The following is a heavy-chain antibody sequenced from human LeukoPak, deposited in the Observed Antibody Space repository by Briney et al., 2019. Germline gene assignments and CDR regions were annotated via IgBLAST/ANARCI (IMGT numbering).Heavy chain of an antibody. J-gene: IGHJ4*02. CDR1: GGTFSSYA. V-gene: IGHV1-69*13. CDR3: AREETGTAKI. CDR2: IIPIFGTA. D-gene: IGHD1-1*01. Sequence: ASVKVSCKASGGTFSSYAISWVRQAPGQGFEWMGGIIPIFGTANYAQKFQGRVTITADESTSTAYMELSSLRSEDTAVYYCAREETGTAKIWGQGTLVTVSS.